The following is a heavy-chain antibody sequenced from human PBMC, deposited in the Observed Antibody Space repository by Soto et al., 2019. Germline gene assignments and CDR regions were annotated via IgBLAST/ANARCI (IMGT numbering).Heavy chain of an antibody. CDR1: GFTFSNYG. J-gene: IGHJ4*02. CDR2: ISYDGSNK. CDR3: AGGKYYFDY. Sequence: QVHLVESGGGVVQPGRSLRLSCAASGFTFSNYGMHWVRQDPGKGLEWVAFISYDGSNKYYPDSVKGRFTISRDNSKNTLYLQMNSLRAEDTAMYYCAGGKYYFDYCGQGTLVTVSS. D-gene: IGHD1-26*01. V-gene: IGHV3-33*01.